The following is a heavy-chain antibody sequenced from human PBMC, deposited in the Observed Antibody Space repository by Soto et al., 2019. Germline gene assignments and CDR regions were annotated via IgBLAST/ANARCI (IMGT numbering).Heavy chain of an antibody. CDR3: ARGWSDSEDTIGHSY. J-gene: IGHJ4*02. D-gene: IGHD2-8*01. Sequence: DSVKGRFTISKDNSKNTVSLQMNSLRLEDTAVYYCARGWSDSEDTIGHSYWGQGTLVTVSS. V-gene: IGHV3-30*01.